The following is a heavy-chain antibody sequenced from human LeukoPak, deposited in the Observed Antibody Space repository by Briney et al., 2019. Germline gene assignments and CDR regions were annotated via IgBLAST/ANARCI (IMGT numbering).Heavy chain of an antibody. CDR3: ARGGYSGYPTPLYYGMDV. CDR2: INHSGST. D-gene: IGHD5-12*01. J-gene: IGHJ6*01. Sequence: SETLSLTCAVYGGSFSGYYWSWIRQPPGKGLEWIGEINHSGSTNYNPSLKSRVTISVDTSKNQFSLKLSSVTAADTAVYYCARGGYSGYPTPLYYGMDVSGKGTTVTVSS. CDR1: GGSFSGYY. V-gene: IGHV4-34*01.